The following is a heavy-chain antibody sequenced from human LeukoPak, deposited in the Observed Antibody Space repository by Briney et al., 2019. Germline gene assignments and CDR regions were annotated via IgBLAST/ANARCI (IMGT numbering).Heavy chain of an antibody. CDR3: ARGRPHGNDY. CDR1: GFTFSSYA. CDR2: IASDGSST. D-gene: IGHD4-23*01. V-gene: IGHV3-74*01. J-gene: IGHJ4*02. Sequence: QPGGSLRLSCAASGFTFSSYAMSWVRQAPGKGLVWVSRIASDGSSTTYADSVKGRFSISRDSAKNTLYLQMNSLRVEDTAVYYCARGRPHGNDYWGQGTLVTVSS.